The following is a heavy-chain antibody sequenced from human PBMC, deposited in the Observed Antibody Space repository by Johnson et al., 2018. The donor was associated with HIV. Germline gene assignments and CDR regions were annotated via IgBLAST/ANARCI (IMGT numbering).Heavy chain of an antibody. CDR1: GFTVSSNY. D-gene: IGHD1-14*01. CDR3: ARDQGYPEPAFDI. J-gene: IGHJ3*02. V-gene: IGHV3-11*04. Sequence: QVQLVESGGGLVKPGGSLRLSCAASGFTVSSNYMSWVRQAPEKGLEWVSAISVSGGSTYYADSVKGRFTISRDNAKNSLYLQMNSLRAEDTAVYYCARDQGYPEPAFDIWGQGTMVTVSS. CDR2: ISVSGGST.